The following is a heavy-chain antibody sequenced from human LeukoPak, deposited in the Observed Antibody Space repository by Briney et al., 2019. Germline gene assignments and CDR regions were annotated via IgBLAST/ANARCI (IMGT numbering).Heavy chain of an antibody. CDR3: ARRFSGTIDY. V-gene: IGHV4-39*01. Sequence: PGGSLRLSCAASGFTFSNAYMNWIRQPPGKGLEWIGSIYYSGSTYYNPSLKSRVTISVDTSKNQFSLKLSSVTAADTAVYYCARRFSGTIDYWGQGTLVTVSS. J-gene: IGHJ4*02. CDR2: IYYSGST. CDR1: GFTFSNAY. D-gene: IGHD3-10*01.